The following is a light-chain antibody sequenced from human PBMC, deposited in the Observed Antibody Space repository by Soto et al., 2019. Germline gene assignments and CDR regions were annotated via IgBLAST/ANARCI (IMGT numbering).Light chain of an antibody. CDR3: QQRNNWPRIT. Sequence: EIVLTQSPATLSLSPGERATLSCMASQSVRNYLAWYQHKPGQAPRLLIYEASNRATGIPARFSGSGSGTDFTLTISSLEPEDFAVYYCQQRNNWPRITFGQGTRLEIK. V-gene: IGKV3-11*01. CDR2: EAS. CDR1: QSVRNY. J-gene: IGKJ5*01.